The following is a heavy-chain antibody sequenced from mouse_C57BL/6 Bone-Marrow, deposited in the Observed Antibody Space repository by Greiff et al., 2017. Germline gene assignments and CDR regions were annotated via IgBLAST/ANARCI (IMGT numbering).Heavy chain of an antibody. J-gene: IGHJ3*01. CDR3: ARGHYGNYEFAY. CDR1: GFSLTSYG. Sequence: QVQLQQSGPGLVQPSQSLSITCTVSGFSLTSYGVHWVRQSPGKGLEWLGVIWSGGSTDYNAAFISRLSISKDNSKSQVFFKMNSLQADYTAIYYCARGHYGNYEFAYWGQGTLVTVSA. V-gene: IGHV2-2*01. D-gene: IGHD2-1*01. CDR2: IWSGGST.